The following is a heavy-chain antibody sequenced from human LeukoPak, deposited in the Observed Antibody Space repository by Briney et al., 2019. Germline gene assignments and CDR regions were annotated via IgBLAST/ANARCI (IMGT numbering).Heavy chain of an antibody. Sequence: ASVKVSCKASGYTFTGYYMHWVRQAPGQGLEWMGWINPNSGGTNYAQKFQGRVTMTRDTSISTAYMELSRLRSDDTAVYYCARQSASDYYDSSDSFDYWGQGTLVTVSS. CDR3: ARQSASDYYDSSDSFDY. CDR2: INPNSGGT. V-gene: IGHV1-2*02. D-gene: IGHD3-22*01. J-gene: IGHJ4*02. CDR1: GYTFTGYY.